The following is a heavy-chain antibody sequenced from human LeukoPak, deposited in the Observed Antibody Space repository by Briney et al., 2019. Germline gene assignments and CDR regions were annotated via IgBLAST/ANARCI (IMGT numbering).Heavy chain of an antibody. J-gene: IGHJ4*02. CDR2: IYCDGNT. D-gene: IGHD6-19*01. CDR1: GGSISSYY. Sequence: SETLSLTCTVSGGSISSYYWTWIRQPAGKALEWIGRIYCDGNTNYNPSLESRVTISVDTSKNQFSLKLTSLTAADTAVYYCARAHPSSCSGGPCPVFLDYWGQGTLVTVSS. V-gene: IGHV4-4*07. CDR3: ARAHPSSCSGGPCPVFLDY.